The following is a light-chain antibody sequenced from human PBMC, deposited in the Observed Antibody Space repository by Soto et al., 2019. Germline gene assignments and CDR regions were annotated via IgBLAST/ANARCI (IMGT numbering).Light chain of an antibody. CDR3: QTWGTGIEV. CDR2: LNSDGSH. V-gene: IGLV4-69*01. J-gene: IGLJ3*02. CDR1: SGHSSYG. Sequence: QSVLTQSPSASASLGASVKLTCTLSSGHSSYGIAWHQQQPEKGPRFLMKLNSDGSHSKGDGIPDRFSGSSSGAERYLTISSLQFEDEADYYCQTWGTGIEVFGGGTTVTVL.